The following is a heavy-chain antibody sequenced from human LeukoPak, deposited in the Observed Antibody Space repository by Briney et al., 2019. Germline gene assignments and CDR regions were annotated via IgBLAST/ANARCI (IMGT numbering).Heavy chain of an antibody. CDR2: IIPILGTA. CDR3: ARVLAYCGGDCACFDY. D-gene: IGHD2-21*02. Sequence: SVKVSCKASGGTFSSYAISWVRQAPGQGLEWMGRIIPILGTANYAQKFQGRVTITTDESTSTAYMELSSLRSEDTAVYYCARVLAYCGGDCACFDYWGQGTLVTVSS. CDR1: GGTFSSYA. J-gene: IGHJ4*02. V-gene: IGHV1-69*11.